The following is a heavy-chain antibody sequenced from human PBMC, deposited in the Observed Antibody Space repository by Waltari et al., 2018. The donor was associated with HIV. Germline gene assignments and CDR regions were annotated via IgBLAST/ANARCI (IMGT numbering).Heavy chain of an antibody. CDR3: ATPIMIAFGGDDF. V-gene: IGHV3-74*01. J-gene: IGHJ4*02. D-gene: IGHD3-16*01. CDR1: GFTFSTYW. Sequence: EVQLVESGGGLVQPGGSLRLSCAASGFTFSTYWMHWVRQVPGKGLVWVARIKSDGRSTRYADSVKCRFTVSRDNAKNTLYLQMNSLRPEDSAVYYCATPIMIAFGGDDFWGQGTLVTVSS. CDR2: IKSDGRST.